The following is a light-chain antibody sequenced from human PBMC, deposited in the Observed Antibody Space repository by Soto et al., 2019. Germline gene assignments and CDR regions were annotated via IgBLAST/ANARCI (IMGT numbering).Light chain of an antibody. Sequence: QSVLTQPASVSGSPGQSITISCTGTSSDVGGYNYVSWYQQHPGKAPKLMIYDVSNRPSGVSNRFSGSKSGNTASLTISGLQAEDEAYYYCSSDTSSSTLVFGGGTKLTVL. J-gene: IGLJ3*02. CDR3: SSDTSSSTLV. CDR1: SSDVGGYNY. CDR2: DVS. V-gene: IGLV2-14*01.